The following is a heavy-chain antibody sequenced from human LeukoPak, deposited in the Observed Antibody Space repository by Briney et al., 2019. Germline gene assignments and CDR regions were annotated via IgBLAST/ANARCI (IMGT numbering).Heavy chain of an antibody. V-gene: IGHV4-59*06. CDR3: ARRMVRGVAFDY. D-gene: IGHD3-10*01. CDR1: GGSISSYY. J-gene: IGHJ4*02. CDR2: IYYSGST. Sequence: SETLSLTCTVSGGSISSYYWSWIRQHPGKGLEWIGYIYYSGSTYYNPSLKSRVTISVDTSKNQFSLKLSSVTAADTAVYYCARRMVRGVAFDYWGQGTLVTVSS.